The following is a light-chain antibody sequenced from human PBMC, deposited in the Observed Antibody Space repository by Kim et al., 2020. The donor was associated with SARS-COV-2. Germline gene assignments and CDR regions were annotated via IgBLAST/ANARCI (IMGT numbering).Light chain of an antibody. Sequence: GQRVTSSGSGSSANIGTNYVYWYQHLPGTAPKLLIYRNNQRPSGVPDRFSGSKSGTSASLAISGLRSEHEADYYCAAWDDSLSGVVFGGGTQLTVL. V-gene: IGLV1-47*01. CDR3: AAWDDSLSGVV. J-gene: IGLJ2*01. CDR2: RNN. CDR1: SANIGTNY.